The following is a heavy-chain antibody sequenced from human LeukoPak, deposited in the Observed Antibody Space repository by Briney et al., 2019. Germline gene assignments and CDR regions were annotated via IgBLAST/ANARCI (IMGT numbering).Heavy chain of an antibody. J-gene: IGHJ6*03. Sequence: ASLKVSCKASGGTFSSYDISWVRQAPGQGREGMGGIIPIFGTANYAQKLQGRVTITTDESKSTSYMELSSVSSEDTAVYYCARVGGADYYYYMDVWGKGTTVTVSS. V-gene: IGHV1-69*05. CDR2: IIPIFGTA. CDR1: GGTFSSYD. CDR3: ARVGGADYYYYMDV. D-gene: IGHD3-16*01.